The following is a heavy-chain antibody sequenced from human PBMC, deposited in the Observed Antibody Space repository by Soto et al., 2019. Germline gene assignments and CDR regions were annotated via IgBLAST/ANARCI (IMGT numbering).Heavy chain of an antibody. V-gene: IGHV4-59*01. J-gene: IGHJ4*02. D-gene: IGHD3-22*01. Sequence: QVQLQESGPGLVKPSETLSLTCTVSGGSISSYYWSWIRQPPGKGLEWIGYIYYSGSTNYNPSLKSRVTISVDTSKNQFSLKLSSVTAADTAVYYCARDGHHDSSGYYYGSFDYWGQGTLVTVSS. CDR2: IYYSGST. CDR3: ARDGHHDSSGYYYGSFDY. CDR1: GGSISSYY.